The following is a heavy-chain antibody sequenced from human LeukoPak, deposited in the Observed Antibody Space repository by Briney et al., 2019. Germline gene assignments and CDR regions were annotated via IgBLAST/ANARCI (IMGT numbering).Heavy chain of an antibody. CDR1: GYTFTSYA. CDR2: INAGNGNT. D-gene: IGHD1-1*01. Sequence: ASVKVSCKASGYTFTSYAMHWVRQAPGQRLEWMGWINAGNGNTKYSQKFQGRVTITRDTSAGTAYMELSSLRSEDTAVYYCARGPKYNWNDGPVDYWGQGTLVTVSS. V-gene: IGHV1-3*01. J-gene: IGHJ4*02. CDR3: ARGPKYNWNDGPVDY.